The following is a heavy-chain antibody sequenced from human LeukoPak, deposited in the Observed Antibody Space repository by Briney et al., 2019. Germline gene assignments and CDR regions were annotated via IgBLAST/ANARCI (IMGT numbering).Heavy chain of an antibody. J-gene: IGHJ4*02. Sequence: ASVKVSCKASGYTFTSYGISWVRQAPGQGLEWMGWISAYNGNTNYAQKLQGRVTMTTDTSTSTAYMELRSLRSDDTAVYYCARYYYDSSGYWNPYYFDYWGQGTLVTVSS. CDR1: GYTFTSYG. CDR2: ISAYNGNT. CDR3: ARYYYDSSGYWNPYYFDY. V-gene: IGHV1-18*01. D-gene: IGHD3-22*01.